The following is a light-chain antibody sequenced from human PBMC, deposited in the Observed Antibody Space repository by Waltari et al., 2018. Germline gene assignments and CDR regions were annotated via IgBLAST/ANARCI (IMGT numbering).Light chain of an antibody. CDR3: SSYAGDITLL. J-gene: IGLJ1*01. CDR1: SSAFGGYNY. Sequence: QSALTQPATVSGSPGQSITISCTGTSSAFGGYNYVSWYQQHPGKAPKLIISEGSNRPSGVSNRFSGSKSGNTASLTISGLQTEDEADYYCSSYAGDITLLFGTGTKLTVL. V-gene: IGLV2-14*01. CDR2: EGS.